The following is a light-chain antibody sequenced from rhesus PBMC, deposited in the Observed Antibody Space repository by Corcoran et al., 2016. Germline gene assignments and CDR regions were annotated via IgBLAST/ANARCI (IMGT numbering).Light chain of an antibody. V-gene: IGKV1S12*01. CDR3: QHYYDNP. J-gene: IGKJ4*01. CDR2: AAS. Sequence: DIQMTQSPSALSASVGDRVTISCRASQNIYSNLAWFQHKPGKAPKLLIFAASTLQTGVPSRFSGSGSGTDFTLTISSLQPVDSAGYYCQHYYDNPFGGGTKVEIK. CDR1: QNIYSN.